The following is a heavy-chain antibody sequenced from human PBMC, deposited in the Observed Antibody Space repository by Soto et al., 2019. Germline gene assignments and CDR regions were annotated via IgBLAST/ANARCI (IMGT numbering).Heavy chain of an antibody. J-gene: IGHJ5*02. CDR1: GGSISSGGYY. Sequence: QVQLQESGPGLVKPSQTLSLTCTFSGGSISSGGYYWSWIRQHPGKGLEWIGYIYYSGSTYYNPSLKSRVTISVDTSKIQFSLKLSSVNAADTAVYYCARGDCSGGSGYGGTWGVWFDPWGQGTLVTVSS. CDR3: ARGDCSGGSGYGGTWGVWFDP. V-gene: IGHV4-31*03. CDR2: IYYSGST. D-gene: IGHD2-15*01.